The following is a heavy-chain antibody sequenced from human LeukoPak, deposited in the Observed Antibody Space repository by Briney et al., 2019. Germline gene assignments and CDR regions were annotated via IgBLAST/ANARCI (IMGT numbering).Heavy chain of an antibody. Sequence: PGGSLRLSCAASGFTFSSYGMHWVRQAPGKGLEWVAFIRYDGSNKYYADSVKGRFTISRDNSKNTLYLQMNSLRAEDTAVYYCAKVRSAGTIVGSFDYWGQGTLVTVSS. CDR3: AKVRSAGTIVGSFDY. CDR1: GFTFSSYG. CDR2: IRYDGSNK. J-gene: IGHJ4*02. D-gene: IGHD3-22*01. V-gene: IGHV3-30*02.